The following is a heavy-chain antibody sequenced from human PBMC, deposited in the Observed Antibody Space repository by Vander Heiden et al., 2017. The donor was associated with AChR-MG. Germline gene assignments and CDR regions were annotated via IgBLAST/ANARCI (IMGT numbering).Heavy chain of an antibody. D-gene: IGHD6-19*01. CDR1: GYTLTELS. V-gene: IGHV1-24*01. Sequence: QVKLVQSGAEVKKRGASVKVSCKVSGYTLTELSMPWVRQAPGKGLEWMGGFDPEDVETIYAQKFQGRVTMTEDTSTDTAYMELSSLRSEDTAVYYCARRNSSGWSGGSYDYWGQGTLVTVSS. CDR2: FDPEDVET. CDR3: ARRNSSGWSGGSYDY. J-gene: IGHJ4*02.